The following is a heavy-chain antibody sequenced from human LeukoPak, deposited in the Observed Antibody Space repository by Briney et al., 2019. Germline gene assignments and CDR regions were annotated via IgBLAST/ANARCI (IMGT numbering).Heavy chain of an antibody. CDR3: VRVTGNYLFDS. CDR1: GCTFTSYG. V-gene: IGHV5-51*01. D-gene: IGHD2-8*02. CDR2: IYAGDSDT. J-gene: IGHJ4*02. Sequence: PGESLKSSCKGSGCTFTSYGIVWWRQMPGKGLEGMGIIYAGDSDTSYSPYFRGQVTISFAKSISTAYLQWTSLKASHAAMYPSVRVTGNYLFDSWGQGTLVTVSS.